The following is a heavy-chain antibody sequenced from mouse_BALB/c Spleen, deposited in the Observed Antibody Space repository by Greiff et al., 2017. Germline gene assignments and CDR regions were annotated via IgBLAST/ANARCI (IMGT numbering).Heavy chain of an antibody. Sequence: EVQLVESGGGLVPPTGSLKLSCAASGFTFNTYAMNWVRQAPGKGLEWVARIRSKSNNYATYYADSVKDRFTISRDDSQSMLYLQMNNFKTEDTAMYYCVRQYYGYSREAMDYWGQGTSVTVSS. D-gene: IGHD2-2*01. J-gene: IGHJ4*01. CDR3: VRQYYGYSREAMDY. CDR2: IRSKSNNYAT. V-gene: IGHV10-1*02. CDR1: GFTFNTYA.